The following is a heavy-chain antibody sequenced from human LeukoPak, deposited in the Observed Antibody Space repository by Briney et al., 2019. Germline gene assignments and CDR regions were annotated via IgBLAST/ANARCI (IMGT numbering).Heavy chain of an antibody. D-gene: IGHD1-26*01. CDR3: ARVSVVGKPDY. CDR2: INHSGST. CDR1: GGSFSGYY. V-gene: IGHV4-34*01. Sequence: PSETLSLTCAVYGGSFSGYYWSWIRQPPGKGLEWIGEINHSGSTNYNPSLKSRVTISVDTSKNQFSLKLSSVTAADTAVYYCARVSVVGKPDYWGQGTLVTVSS. J-gene: IGHJ4*02.